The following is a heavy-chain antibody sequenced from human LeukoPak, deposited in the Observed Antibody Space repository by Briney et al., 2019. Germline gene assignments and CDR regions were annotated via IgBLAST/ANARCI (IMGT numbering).Heavy chain of an antibody. Sequence: ASVKVSCKASGYTFTSYDINWVRQATGQGLEWMGWINPNSVNTGYAQKFQGRVTITRNTSISTAYMELSSLRSEDTAVYYCARDAAAAHPEYYFDYWGQGTLVTVSS. J-gene: IGHJ4*02. CDR1: GYTFTSYD. D-gene: IGHD6-13*01. CDR2: INPNSVNT. CDR3: ARDAAAAHPEYYFDY. V-gene: IGHV1-8*03.